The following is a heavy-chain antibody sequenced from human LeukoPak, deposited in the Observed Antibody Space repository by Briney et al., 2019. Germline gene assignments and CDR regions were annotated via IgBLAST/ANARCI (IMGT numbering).Heavy chain of an antibody. CDR1: GYTLTELS. CDR3: ATTSCSSGWYEVDY. D-gene: IGHD6-19*01. CDR2: FDPEDGET. Sequence: ASVKVSCKVSGYTLTELSMHWVRQAPGKGLEWMGGFDPEDGETIYAQKFQGRVTMTEDTSTDTAYMELSSLRSEDTAVYYCATTSCSSGWYEVDYWGQGTLVTVSS. J-gene: IGHJ4*02. V-gene: IGHV1-24*01.